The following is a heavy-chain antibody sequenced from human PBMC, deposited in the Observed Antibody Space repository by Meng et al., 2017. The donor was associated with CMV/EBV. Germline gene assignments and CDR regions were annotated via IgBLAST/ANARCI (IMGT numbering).Heavy chain of an antibody. CDR2: IRYDGSNK. CDR3: AKDSLVLNYYYYYGMDV. J-gene: IGHJ6*02. CDR1: GFTFSSYG. D-gene: IGHD3-10*01. V-gene: IGHV3-30*02. Sequence: GESLKISCAASGFTFSSYGMHWVRQAPGKGLEWEAFIRYDGSNKYYADSVKGRFTISRDNSKNTLYLQMNSLRAEDTAVYYCAKDSLVLNYYYYYGMDVWGQGTTVTVSS.